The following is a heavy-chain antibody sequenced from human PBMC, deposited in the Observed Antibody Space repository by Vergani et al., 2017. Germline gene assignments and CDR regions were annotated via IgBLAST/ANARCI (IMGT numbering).Heavy chain of an antibody. J-gene: IGHJ3*02. D-gene: IGHD2-21*02. V-gene: IGHV4-59*01. CDR2: IYYSGST. Sequence: QVQLQESGPGLVKPSETLSLTCTVSGGSISSYYWSWIRQPPGKGLEWIGYIYYSGSTNYNPALKSRVTILVDTCKNQFSLKLSSVTAADTAVYYCSMNPYCGGDCYSDAFDIWGQGTMVTVSS. CDR1: GGSISSYY. CDR3: SMNPYCGGDCYSDAFDI.